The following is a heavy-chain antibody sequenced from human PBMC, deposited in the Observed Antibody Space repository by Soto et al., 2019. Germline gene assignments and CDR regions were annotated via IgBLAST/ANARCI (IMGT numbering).Heavy chain of an antibody. D-gene: IGHD2-2*01. Sequence: QVQLVQSGAEVKKPGASVKVSCKASGYTFTSYAMHWVRQAPGQRLEWMGWINAGNGNTKYSQKFQGRVTITRDTYASTAYMELSSLRYEDTAVYYCASQASTDTRTVPNDYWGQGTLVTVSS. CDR1: GYTFTSYA. CDR2: INAGNGNT. CDR3: ASQASTDTRTVPNDY. J-gene: IGHJ4*02. V-gene: IGHV1-3*01.